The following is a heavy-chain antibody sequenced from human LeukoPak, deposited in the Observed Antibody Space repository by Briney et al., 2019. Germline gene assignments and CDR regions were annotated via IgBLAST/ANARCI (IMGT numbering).Heavy chain of an antibody. Sequence: GGSLRLSCAASGFTFSSYAMSWVRQAPGKGLEWVSAISGSGGSTYYADSVKGRFTISRDNSKNTLYLQMNSLRAEDTAVYYCAAEGILRYCGGGSCPPGGYWGQGTLVTVSS. D-gene: IGHD2-15*01. J-gene: IGHJ4*02. CDR3: AAEGILRYCGGGSCPPGGY. V-gene: IGHV3-23*01. CDR1: GFTFSSYA. CDR2: ISGSGGST.